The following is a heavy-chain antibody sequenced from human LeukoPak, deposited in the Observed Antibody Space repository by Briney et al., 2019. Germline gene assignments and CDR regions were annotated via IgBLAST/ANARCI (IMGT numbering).Heavy chain of an antibody. CDR2: INPSGGST. J-gene: IGHJ5*02. D-gene: IGHD5-18*01. V-gene: IGHV1-46*01. CDR3: ARDDTAMPTGWFDP. CDR1: GYTFTSYG. Sequence: ASVKVSCKASGYTFTSYGISWVRQAPGQGLEWMGIINPSGGSTSYAQKFQGRVTMTRDTSTSTVYIELSSLRSEDTAVYYCARDDTAMPTGWFDPWGQGTLVTVSS.